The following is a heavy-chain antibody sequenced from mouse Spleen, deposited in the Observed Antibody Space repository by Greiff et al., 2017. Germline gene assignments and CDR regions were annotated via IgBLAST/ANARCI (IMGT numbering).Heavy chain of an antibody. CDR3: TREVYYGPAWFAY. D-gene: IGHD2-1*01. Sequence: QVQLQQSGAELVRPGASVTLSCKASGYTFTDYEMHWVKQTPVHGLEWIGAIDPETGGTAYNQKFKGKAILTADKSSSTAYMELRSLTSEDSAVYYCTREVYYGPAWFAYWGQGTLVTVSA. CDR2: IDPETGGT. CDR1: GYTFTDYE. J-gene: IGHJ3*01. V-gene: IGHV1-15*01.